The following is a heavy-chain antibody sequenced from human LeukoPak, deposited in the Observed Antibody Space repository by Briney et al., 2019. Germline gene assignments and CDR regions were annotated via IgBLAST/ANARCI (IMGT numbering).Heavy chain of an antibody. V-gene: IGHV3-48*03. D-gene: IGHD3-3*01. J-gene: IGHJ6*02. CDR2: ISSSGSTI. Sequence: TGGSLRLSCAASGFTFSSYEMNWVRQAPGKGLEWVSYISSSGSTIYYADSVKGRFTISRDNAKNSLYLQMNSLRAEDTAVYYCAREVNYDFWSGSPYYYYYGMDVWGQGTTVTVSS. CDR1: GFTFSSYE. CDR3: AREVNYDFWSGSPYYYYYGMDV.